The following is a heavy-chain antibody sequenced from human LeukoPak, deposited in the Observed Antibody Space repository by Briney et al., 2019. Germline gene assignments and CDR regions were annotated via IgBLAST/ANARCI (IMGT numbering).Heavy chain of an antibody. CDR1: GFTFSSYA. Sequence: HPGRSLRLSCAASGFTFSSYAMHWVRQAPGKGLEWVAVISYDGSNKYYADSVKGRFTISRDNSKNTLYLQMNSLRAEDTAVYYCARSGFNWNDEGYYFDYWGQGTLVTVSS. V-gene: IGHV3-30-3*01. CDR3: ARSGFNWNDEGYYFDY. J-gene: IGHJ4*02. CDR2: ISYDGSNK. D-gene: IGHD1-20*01.